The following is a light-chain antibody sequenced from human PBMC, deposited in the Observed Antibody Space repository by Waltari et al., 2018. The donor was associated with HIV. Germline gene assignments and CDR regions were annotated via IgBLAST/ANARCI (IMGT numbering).Light chain of an antibody. CDR3: CSYAGSSSLVV. J-gene: IGLJ2*01. Sequence: SITISCTGISSDVGSHNLVSWYQKHPGKAPKVMIFEGSKRPSGVSNRFSGSKSGNTASLTISGLQAEDEADYYCCSYAGSSSLVVFGGGTKLTVL. CDR1: SSDVGSHNL. CDR2: EGS. V-gene: IGLV2-23*01.